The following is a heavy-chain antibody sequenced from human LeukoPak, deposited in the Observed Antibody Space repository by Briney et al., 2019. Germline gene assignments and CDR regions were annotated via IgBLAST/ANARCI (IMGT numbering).Heavy chain of an antibody. Sequence: ASVKVSCKASGYTFTGYYMHWVRQAPGQGLEWMGWINPNSGGTNYAQKFQGRVTMTEDTSTDTAYMELSSLRSEDTAVYYCATDLVGATKASFDYWGQGTLVTVSS. CDR3: ATDLVGATKASFDY. J-gene: IGHJ4*02. CDR2: INPNSGGT. D-gene: IGHD1-26*01. V-gene: IGHV1-2*02. CDR1: GYTFTGYY.